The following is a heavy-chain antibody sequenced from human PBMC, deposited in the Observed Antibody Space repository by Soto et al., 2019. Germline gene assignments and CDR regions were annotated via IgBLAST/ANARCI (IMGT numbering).Heavy chain of an antibody. CDR2: VYFTGST. CDR1: GDSISRSSFY. J-gene: IGHJ4*02. Sequence: PSETLSLTCTVSGDSISRSSFYWGWIRQPPGKGLECIGIVYFTGSTNYNPSLKSRVTMSVDTSKNQFSLKLSSVTAADTAVYYCARHVRSGSYFDYRGQGTLVTVSS. D-gene: IGHD1-26*01. CDR3: ARHVRSGSYFDY. V-gene: IGHV4-39*01.